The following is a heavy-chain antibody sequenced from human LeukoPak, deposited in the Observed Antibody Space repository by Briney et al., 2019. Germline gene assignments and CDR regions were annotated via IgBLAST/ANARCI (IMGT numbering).Heavy chain of an antibody. CDR2: IYYSGTT. V-gene: IGHV4-59*08. J-gene: IGHJ4*02. CDR1: GGSISSYY. Sequence: SETLSLTCPVSGGSISSYYWSWIRPPPGKGLEWMGYIYYSGTTNYNPSLKSRVTISIDPPKNQFSLKLSSVTAADTAVYYCAAGPLDYWGQGALVTVSS. CDR3: AAGPLDY. D-gene: IGHD1-14*01.